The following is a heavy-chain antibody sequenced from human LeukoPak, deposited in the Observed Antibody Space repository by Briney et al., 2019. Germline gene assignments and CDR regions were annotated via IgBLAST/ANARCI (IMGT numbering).Heavy chain of an antibody. D-gene: IGHD1-1*01. J-gene: IGHJ4*02. Sequence: GGSLRLSCAASGFTFSSYGMSWVRQAPGKGLEWVASISGSGAGTNYADSVKGRFTVSRDNSKNTLYLQMNSLRAEDTALYYCVKGISNVDYWGQGTLVTVSS. V-gene: IGHV3-23*01. CDR2: ISGSGAGT. CDR3: VKGISNVDY. CDR1: GFTFSSYG.